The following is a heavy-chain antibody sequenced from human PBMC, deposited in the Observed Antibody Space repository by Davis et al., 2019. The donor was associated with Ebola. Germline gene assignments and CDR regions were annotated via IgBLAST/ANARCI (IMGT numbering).Heavy chain of an antibody. CDR3: LGGRYGEPFDY. D-gene: IGHD1-14*01. J-gene: IGHJ4*02. Sequence: PSETLSLTCTVSGGSINNLHWSWIRQPAGKALEWIGRIYSSGTTNYNPSLKSRVTISVDTSKNQVSLKLTSVTAADTAVYYCLGGRYGEPFDYWGQGTLVTVSS. CDR2: IYSSGTT. CDR1: GGSINNLH. V-gene: IGHV4-4*07.